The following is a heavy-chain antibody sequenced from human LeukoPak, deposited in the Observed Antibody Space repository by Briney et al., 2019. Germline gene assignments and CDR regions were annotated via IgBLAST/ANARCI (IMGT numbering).Heavy chain of an antibody. CDR3: AKDRDHYYDSSGYYSFDY. CDR2: ISGSGGST. CDR1: GFIFSSYA. V-gene: IGHV3-23*01. J-gene: IGHJ4*02. D-gene: IGHD3-22*01. Sequence: GGSLRLSCAASGFIFSSYAMRWVRQGPGKGLEWVSAISGSGGSTYYADSVKGRFTISRDNSKNTLYLQMNSLRAEDTAVYYCAKDRDHYYDSSGYYSFDYWGQGTLVTVSS.